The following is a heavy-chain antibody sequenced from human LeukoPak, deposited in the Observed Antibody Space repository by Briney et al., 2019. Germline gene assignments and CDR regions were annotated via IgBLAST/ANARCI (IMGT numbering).Heavy chain of an antibody. Sequence: GGSLRLSCAASGFTFSSYSMSWVRQAPGKGLEWVSVISGSGGDTYYADSVKGRFTISRDNSRNTLYLQMNSLRAEDTAVYYCARAAMVRGVDYFDYWGQGTLVIVSS. CDR1: GFTFSSYS. J-gene: IGHJ4*02. CDR3: ARAAMVRGVDYFDY. D-gene: IGHD3-10*01. CDR2: ISGSGGDT. V-gene: IGHV3-23*01.